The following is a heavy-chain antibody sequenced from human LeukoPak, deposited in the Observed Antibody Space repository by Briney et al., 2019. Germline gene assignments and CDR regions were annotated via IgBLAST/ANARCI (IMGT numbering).Heavy chain of an antibody. V-gene: IGHV4-59*08. J-gene: IGHJ5*02. CDR3: ARRVRPNWFDP. CDR2: IYYSGST. Sequence: SETLSLTCTVSGGSISSYYWSWIRQPPGKGLEWIGYIYYSGSTNYNPSLKSRATISVDTSKNQFSLKLSSVTAADTAVYYCARRVRPNWFDPWGQGTLVTVSS. CDR1: GGSISSYY.